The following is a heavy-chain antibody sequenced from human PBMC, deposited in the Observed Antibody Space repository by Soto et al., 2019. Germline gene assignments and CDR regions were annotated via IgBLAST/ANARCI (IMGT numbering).Heavy chain of an antibody. J-gene: IGHJ4*02. D-gene: IGHD6-19*01. Sequence: QVQLVQSGAEVKKPGASVKVSCRASGYTFTDKDINWVRQATGQGLERMGWMNANSGDTGYSQKFQGRVTMTRDTSIATAYMELSSLTSDNTAVYSCMRRRHNSGWDLASWGQGTLVTVSS. CDR1: GYTFTDKD. CDR2: MNANSGDT. CDR3: MRRRHNSGWDLAS. V-gene: IGHV1-8*01.